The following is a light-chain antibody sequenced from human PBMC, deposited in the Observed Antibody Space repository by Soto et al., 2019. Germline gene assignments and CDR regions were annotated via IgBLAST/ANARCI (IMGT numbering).Light chain of an antibody. CDR3: QQSFSTPYT. Sequence: DIQMTQSPSSLSASVGDSVTIPCRASQRINKYLNWYQQRSGRAPRLLIHTASSLHSGVPSRFSGSGPGSDFTLTISSLQPEDFATYFCQQSFSTPYTFGQGTKLEI. V-gene: IGKV1-39*01. J-gene: IGKJ2*01. CDR2: TAS. CDR1: QRINKY.